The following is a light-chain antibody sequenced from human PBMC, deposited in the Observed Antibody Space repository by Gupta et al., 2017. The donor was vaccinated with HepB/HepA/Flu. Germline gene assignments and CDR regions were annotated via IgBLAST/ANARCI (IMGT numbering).Light chain of an antibody. Sequence: QSALTQPASVSGSPGQSITISCTGTRSDVGGYNYVSWYQQHPGKAPKLMIYDVSNRPSGISNRFSGSKSDNTASLTISGLQAEDEADYYCSSYSSDSTPYVFGTGTKVTVL. V-gene: IGLV2-14*03. CDR2: DVS. CDR3: SSYSSDSTPYV. J-gene: IGLJ1*01. CDR1: RSDVGGYNY.